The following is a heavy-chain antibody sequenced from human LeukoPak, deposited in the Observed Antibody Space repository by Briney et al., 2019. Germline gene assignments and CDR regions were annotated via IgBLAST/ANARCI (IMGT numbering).Heavy chain of an antibody. CDR1: GFTFNSYG. Sequence: GSLRLSCAASGFTFNSYGMHWVRQAPGKGLEWVAFISYDGSNKYYADSVKGRFTISRDNSKNTLYLQMNSLRAEDTAVYYRTRGYSYLWDYWGQGTLVTVSS. CDR3: TRGYSYLWDY. D-gene: IGHD5-18*01. V-gene: IGHV3-30*03. CDR2: ISYDGSNK. J-gene: IGHJ4*02.